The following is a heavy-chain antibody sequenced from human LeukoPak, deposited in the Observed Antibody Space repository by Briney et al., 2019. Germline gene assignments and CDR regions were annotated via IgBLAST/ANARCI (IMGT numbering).Heavy chain of an antibody. Sequence: SETLSLTCTVSGDSIISSNYYWGWLRQPPGKGLEWIGHIYYSGSTNYNPSLKSRVTISVDTSKNQFSLKLSSVTAADTAVYYCARLGGQQLDWFDPWGQGTLVTVSS. J-gene: IGHJ5*02. CDR3: ARLGGQQLDWFDP. CDR1: GDSIISSNYY. D-gene: IGHD6-13*01. CDR2: IYYSGST. V-gene: IGHV4-61*05.